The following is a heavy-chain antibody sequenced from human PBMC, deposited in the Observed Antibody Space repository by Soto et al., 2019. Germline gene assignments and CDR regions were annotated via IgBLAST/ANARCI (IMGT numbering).Heavy chain of an antibody. J-gene: IGHJ6*02. V-gene: IGHV4-59*01. Sequence: LETLSLTCTVSGGYISRDYWSWIRQTPGKGLEWIGYLYNTGSTIYNPSLESRVTISVDTSKNQFSLKLNSVTAADTAVYYCARDLWGYCGTDCYPLDVSGPGTTVTVS. D-gene: IGHD2-21*02. CDR2: LYNTGST. CDR1: GGYISRDY. CDR3: ARDLWGYCGTDCYPLDV.